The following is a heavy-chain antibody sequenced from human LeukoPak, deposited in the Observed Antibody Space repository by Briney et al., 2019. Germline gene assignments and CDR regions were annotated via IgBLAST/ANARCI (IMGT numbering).Heavy chain of an antibody. V-gene: IGHV3-7*03. CDR1: GLTFSTYW. CDR2: IKQDGSEK. Sequence: PGGSLRLSCAASGLTFSTYWMSWVRQAPGRGLEWVASIKQDGSEKYYVDSVKGRFTISRENAKNSLYLQMNSLRAEDTALYYCARVSRGIAAAGDYYYYMDVWGKGTTVTVSS. CDR3: ARVSRGIAAAGDYYYYMDV. D-gene: IGHD6-13*01. J-gene: IGHJ6*03.